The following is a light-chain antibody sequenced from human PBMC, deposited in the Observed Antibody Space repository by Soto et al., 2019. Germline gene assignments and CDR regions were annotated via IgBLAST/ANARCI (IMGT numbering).Light chain of an antibody. J-gene: IGKJ1*01. CDR1: QSISSSF. CDR2: GAS. Sequence: EIVLTQSPGTLSLSPGERATLSCRASQSISSSFLGWYQQKPGQAPRLLIYGASSRATGIPDRFSGSGSGTDFTLTISRLEPEDFAVYYCQQYGSSPWKFGQGTKVEIK. CDR3: QQYGSSPWK. V-gene: IGKV3-20*01.